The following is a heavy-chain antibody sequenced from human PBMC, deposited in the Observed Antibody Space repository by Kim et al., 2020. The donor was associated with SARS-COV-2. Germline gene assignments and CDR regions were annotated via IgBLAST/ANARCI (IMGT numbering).Heavy chain of an antibody. CDR3: AKERGYYGLDFFDS. CDR1: GFSFSTYA. Sequence: GGSLRLSCVASGFSFSTYAMSWVRQAPGKGLEWVSSISGSGDKIKFAESVKGRFTISRDNSKNTVYLQINSLRGEDTAVYYCAKERGYYGLDFFDSWGQG. CDR2: ISGSGDKI. J-gene: IGHJ4*02. V-gene: IGHV3-23*01. D-gene: IGHD1-26*01.